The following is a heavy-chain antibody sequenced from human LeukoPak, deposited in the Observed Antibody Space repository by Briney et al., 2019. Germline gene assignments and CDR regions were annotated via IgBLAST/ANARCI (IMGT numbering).Heavy chain of an antibody. Sequence: GGSLRLSCAASDFTFSSYWMSWVRQAPGKGLEGVANIKQDGSETYYVDSVKGRYTISRDNAKNSLFLQMNSLRAEDTAVYYCARDRAWNSPPYYYMDVWGKGTTVTVSS. J-gene: IGHJ6*03. CDR1: DFTFSSYW. CDR3: ARDRAWNSPPYYYMDV. CDR2: IKQDGSET. D-gene: IGHD1-7*01. V-gene: IGHV3-7*01.